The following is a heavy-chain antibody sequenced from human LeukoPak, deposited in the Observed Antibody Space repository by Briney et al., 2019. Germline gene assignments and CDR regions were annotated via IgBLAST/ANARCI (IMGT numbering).Heavy chain of an antibody. V-gene: IGHV3-21*01. CDR2: ISSSSSYI. CDR3: ARAVPSGFKVVGAFDI. CDR1: GFTFSSYS. J-gene: IGHJ3*02. Sequence: GGSLRLSCAASGFTFSSYSMNWVRQAPGKGLEWVSSISSSSSYIYYADSVKGRFTISRDNAMNSLYLQMNSLRAEDTAVYYCARAVPSGFKVVGAFDIWGQGTMVTVSS. D-gene: IGHD6-19*01.